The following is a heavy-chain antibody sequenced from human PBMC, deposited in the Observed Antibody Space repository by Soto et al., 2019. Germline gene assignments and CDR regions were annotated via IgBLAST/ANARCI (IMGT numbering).Heavy chain of an antibody. J-gene: IGHJ4*02. V-gene: IGHV1-69*13. CDR1: GGTFSSYA. Sequence: SVKVSCKASGGTFSSYAISWVRQAPGQGLEWMGGIIPIFGRANYARKFQGRVTITADESTSTAYMELISLRSEDTAVYYCARDRTYNYDSSGYYKPEYYFEHWGQGTLVTVSS. D-gene: IGHD3-22*01. CDR2: IIPIFGRA. CDR3: ARDRTYNYDSSGYYKPEYYFEH.